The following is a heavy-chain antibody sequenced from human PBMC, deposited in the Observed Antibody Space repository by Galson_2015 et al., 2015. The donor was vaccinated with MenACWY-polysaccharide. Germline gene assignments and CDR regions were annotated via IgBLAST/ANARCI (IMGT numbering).Heavy chain of an antibody. V-gene: IGHV3-7*01. Sequence: SLRLSCAASGFTFSNFWMRWVRQAPGKELEWVAGIKQDGSEKYLVDSVKGRFTISRDNAEDSLFLQMNSLRAEDTAVYYCARERWVRRVLFDQWGQGTLVTAAS. J-gene: IGHJ4*02. D-gene: IGHD3-10*01. CDR1: GFTFSNFW. CDR3: ARERWVRRVLFDQ. CDR2: IKQDGSEK.